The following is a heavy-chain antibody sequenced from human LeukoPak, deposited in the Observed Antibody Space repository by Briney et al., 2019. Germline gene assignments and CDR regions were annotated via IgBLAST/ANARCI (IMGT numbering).Heavy chain of an antibody. CDR2: MSYDGGTK. CDR3: MRGGTDDY. CDR1: GSTFSTYA. D-gene: IGHD3-16*01. V-gene: IGHV3-30*01. Sequence: PGGSLRLSCAASGSTFSTYAMHWFRQAPGKWLEWVAVMSYDGGTKYYADSVKGRFTISRDNSKNTLYLQLNSLRAEDTAVYYCMRGGTDDYWGQGTLVTVSS. J-gene: IGHJ4*02.